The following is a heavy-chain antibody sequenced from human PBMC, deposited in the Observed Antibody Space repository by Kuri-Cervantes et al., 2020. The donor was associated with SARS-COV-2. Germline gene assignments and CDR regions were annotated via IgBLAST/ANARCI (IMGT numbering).Heavy chain of an antibody. D-gene: IGHD2-2*01. J-gene: IGHJ4*02. Sequence: GESPKTSCSASGFTFSSYAMHWVRQAPGKGLEWVSYISSSGSTIYYADSVKGRFTISRDNAKNSLYLQMNSLRAEDTAVYYCARGYCSSTSCYLPGANFDYWGQGTLVTVSS. CDR3: ARGYCSSTSCYLPGANFDY. V-gene: IGHV3-48*03. CDR1: GFTFSSYA. CDR2: ISSSGSTI.